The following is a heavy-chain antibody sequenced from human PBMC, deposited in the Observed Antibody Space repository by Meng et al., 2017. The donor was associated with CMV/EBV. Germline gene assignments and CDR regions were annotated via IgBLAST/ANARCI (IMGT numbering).Heavy chain of an antibody. CDR3: ARGRGYCSSTSCYRAFDY. D-gene: IGHD2-2*02. Sequence: GESLQIPCAASGFPFSRYAMSWVRQAPGKGLEWVSYISSSGSTIYYADSVKGRFTISRDNAKNSLYLQMNSLRAEDTAVYYCARGRGYCSSTSCYRAFDYWGRGTLVTVSS. CDR2: ISSSGSTI. V-gene: IGHV3-48*03. J-gene: IGHJ4*02. CDR1: GFPFSRYA.